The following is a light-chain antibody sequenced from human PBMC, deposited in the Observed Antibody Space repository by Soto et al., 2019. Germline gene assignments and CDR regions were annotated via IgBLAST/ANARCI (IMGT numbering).Light chain of an antibody. V-gene: IGKV1-33*01. Sequence: DIQMTQSPSSLSASVGDRVTITCQASQDIANYLSWHQHKPGKAPRLLIHEASNLETGVPARFSVSGSGTDFAFTITSLQPDDIGTYYCQQYDNLPYTFGQGTKLEIK. CDR2: EAS. J-gene: IGKJ2*01. CDR1: QDIANY. CDR3: QQYDNLPYT.